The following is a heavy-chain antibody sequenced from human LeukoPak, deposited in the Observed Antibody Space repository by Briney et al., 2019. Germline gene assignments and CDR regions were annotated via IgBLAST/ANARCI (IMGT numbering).Heavy chain of an antibody. D-gene: IGHD3-3*01. CDR2: INPNSGGT. CDR1: GYTFTGYY. Sequence: ASVKVSCKASGYTFTGYYMHWVRQAPGQGLEWMGWINPNSGGTNYAQKFQGRVTMTRDTSISTAYMELSRLRSDDTAVYHCARGRFLEWSLYVYWGQGTLVTVSS. V-gene: IGHV1-2*02. CDR3: ARGRFLEWSLYVY. J-gene: IGHJ4*02.